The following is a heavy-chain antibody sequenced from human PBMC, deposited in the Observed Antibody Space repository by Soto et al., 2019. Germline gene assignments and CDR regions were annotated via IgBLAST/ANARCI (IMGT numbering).Heavy chain of an antibody. CDR2: ISAYNGNT. Sequence: ASVKVSCKASGYTFTSYGISWVRQAPGQGLEWMGWISAYNGNTNYAQKLQGRVTMTTDTFTSTAYMELRSLRSDDTAVYYCARRIDSGYDWDNWFDPWGQGTLVTVSS. D-gene: IGHD5-12*01. CDR1: GYTFTSYG. V-gene: IGHV1-18*04. CDR3: ARRIDSGYDWDNWFDP. J-gene: IGHJ5*02.